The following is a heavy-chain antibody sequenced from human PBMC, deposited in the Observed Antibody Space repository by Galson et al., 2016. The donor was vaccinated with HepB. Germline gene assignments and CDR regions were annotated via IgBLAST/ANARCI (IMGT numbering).Heavy chain of an antibody. V-gene: IGHV1-18*01. D-gene: IGHD3-16*01. CDR1: GYKFTNNG. J-gene: IGHJ5*01. Sequence: SVKVSCKASGYKFTNNGISWVRQAPGQGLEWMGWISAKSGDTKYAKNFQGRVTMTRDTPTSTAYMELTSLRSDNTAMYYCATVIQCRFDSWGQGTLVAVSS. CDR2: ISAKSGDT. CDR3: ATVIQCRFDS.